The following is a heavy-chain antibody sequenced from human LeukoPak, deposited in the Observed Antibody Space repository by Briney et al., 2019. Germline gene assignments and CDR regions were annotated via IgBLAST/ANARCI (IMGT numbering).Heavy chain of an antibody. J-gene: IGHJ5*02. CDR3: ARGDLGAAGRSNWFDP. V-gene: IGHV1-46*01. CDR2: INPSGGST. D-gene: IGHD6-13*01. CDR1: GYTFTSYY. Sequence: AASVKVSCKASGYTFTSYYMHWVRQAPGQGLEWMGIINPSGGSTSYAQKFQGRATMTRDVSTSTVYMELSSLRSEDTAVYYCARGDLGAAGRSNWFDPWGQGTLVTVSS.